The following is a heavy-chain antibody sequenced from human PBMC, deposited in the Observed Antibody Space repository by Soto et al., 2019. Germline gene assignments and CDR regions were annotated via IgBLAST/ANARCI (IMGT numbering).Heavy chain of an antibody. Sequence: EVQVLESGGGLVQPGGSLRLSCAASGFTFTGYGMNWVRQAPGKGLEWVSGVRSDGDTTYNAESVKGRFTVSRDPSKNAVYLQMNSLRVEDTAVYYCAKGKGVGATPDGANCWGQGTLVTVSP. J-gene: IGHJ4*02. CDR2: VRSDGDTT. CDR1: GFTFTGYG. V-gene: IGHV3-23*01. CDR3: AKGKGVGATPDGANC. D-gene: IGHD1-26*01.